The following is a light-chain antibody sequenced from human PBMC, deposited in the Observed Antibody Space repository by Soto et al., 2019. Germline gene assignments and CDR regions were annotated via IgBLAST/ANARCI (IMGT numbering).Light chain of an antibody. Sequence: QSALTQPASVSGSPGQSITISCTGTSDDIGDYNYVSWYQQHPGEAPKLIIYEVSARPSGVSSRFSGSKSANTASLTITGLQAEDEADYYCSSYRTMSSFVFGGGTKLTVL. CDR3: SSYRTMSSFV. CDR2: EVS. V-gene: IGLV2-14*01. J-gene: IGLJ2*01. CDR1: SDDIGDYNY.